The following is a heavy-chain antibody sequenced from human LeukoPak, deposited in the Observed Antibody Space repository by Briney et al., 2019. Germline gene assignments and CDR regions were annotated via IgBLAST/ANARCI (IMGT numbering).Heavy chain of an antibody. CDR3: ARDLHSSSWYTEVC. D-gene: IGHD6-13*01. Sequence: GASVKVSCKASGGTFSSYAISWVRQAPGQGLEWMGGFIPIFGTANYAQKFQGRVTITADESTSTAYMELSSLRSEDTAVYYCARDLHSSSWYTEVCWGQGTLVTVSS. V-gene: IGHV1-69*13. CDR1: GGTFSSYA. J-gene: IGHJ4*02. CDR2: FIPIFGTA.